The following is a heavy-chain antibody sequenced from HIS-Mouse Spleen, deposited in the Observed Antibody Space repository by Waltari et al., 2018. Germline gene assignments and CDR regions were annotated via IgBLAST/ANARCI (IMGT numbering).Heavy chain of an antibody. CDR1: GGSISSSRYY. D-gene: IGHD6-13*01. CDR2: IHDSGST. Sequence: QLQLQESGPGLVKPSETLSLTCTVSGGSISSSRYYWGWNRQPPGKGLEWMGSIHDSGSTYYNPSLKSRVTISVDTSKNQFSLKLSSVTAADTAMYYCAREIPYSSSWYDWYFDLWGRGTLVTVSS. J-gene: IGHJ2*01. CDR3: AREIPYSSSWYDWYFDL. V-gene: IGHV4-39*07.